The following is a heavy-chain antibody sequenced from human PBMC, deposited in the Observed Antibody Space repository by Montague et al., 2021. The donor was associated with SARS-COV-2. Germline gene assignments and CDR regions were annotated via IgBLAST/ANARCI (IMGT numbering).Heavy chain of an antibody. D-gene: IGHD3-3*01. V-gene: IGHV2-70*01. J-gene: IGHJ4*02. CDR3: ARSFSIFGVVIRPAYFDY. CDR1: GFSLSTSGMC. CDR2: XDWDDDK. Sequence: PALVKPTQTLTLTCTFSGFSLSTSGMCVSWIRQPPEKALEWLALXDWDDDKYYSTSLKTRLTISKDTSKNRVVLTMTNMDPVDTATYYCARSFSIFGVVIRPAYFDYWGQGTLVTVSS.